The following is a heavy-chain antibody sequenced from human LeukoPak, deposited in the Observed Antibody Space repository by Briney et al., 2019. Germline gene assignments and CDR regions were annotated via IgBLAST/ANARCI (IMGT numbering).Heavy chain of an antibody. CDR1: GYTFTGYY. D-gene: IGHD5-24*01. J-gene: IGHJ4*02. Sequence: ASVKVSCKASGYTFTGYYMHWVRQAPGQGPEWMGWINPNSGGTNYAQKFQGRVTMTTDTSISTAYMEVSRLTSDDTAVYYCARAMATLNDYWGQGTLVTVSS. CDR3: ARAMATLNDY. V-gene: IGHV1-2*02. CDR2: INPNSGGT.